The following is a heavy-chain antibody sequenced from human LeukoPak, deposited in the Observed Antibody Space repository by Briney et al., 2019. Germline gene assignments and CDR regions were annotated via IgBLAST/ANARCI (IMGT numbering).Heavy chain of an antibody. CDR1: GYTFTGYY. Sequence: ASVKVSCKASGYTFTGYYMHWVRQAPGQGLEWMGWINPNSGGTNYAQKFQGRVPMTRDTSISTAYMELTRLRSDDTAVYYCARDNGDYWFDYWGQGTLVTVSS. CDR3: ARDNGDYWFDY. V-gene: IGHV1-2*02. D-gene: IGHD4-17*01. CDR2: INPNSGGT. J-gene: IGHJ4*02.